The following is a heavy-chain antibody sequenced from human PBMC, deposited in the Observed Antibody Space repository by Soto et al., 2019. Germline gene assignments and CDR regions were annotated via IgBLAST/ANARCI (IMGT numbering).Heavy chain of an antibody. Sequence: PSETLSLTCTVSGGSVSGYYWSWIRQPPGKGLEWIGYIYYTGTTIYSPSLDRRVTLSVDTAKDQVSLNLTSVTPADTAVYHCARHFTVARFENGLDVWRQGTMVTVSS. CDR1: GGSVSGYY. CDR2: IYYTGTT. D-gene: IGHD4-4*01. V-gene: IGHV4-59*08. J-gene: IGHJ6*02. CDR3: ARHFTVARFENGLDV.